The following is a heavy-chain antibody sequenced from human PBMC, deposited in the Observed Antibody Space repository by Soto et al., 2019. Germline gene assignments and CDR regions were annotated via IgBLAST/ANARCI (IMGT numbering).Heavy chain of an antibody. CDR1: GYTSTGYY. V-gene: IGHV1-2*04. Sequence: ASVKVCCNASGYTSTGYYMHWVRQAPGQGLEWMGWINPNSGGTNYAQKFQGWVTITRDTSISTAYMALSRLRSDDTAVYYCARDEVYLELRWGGAYYYSYMDVWDQVTTVVVS. CDR2: INPNSGGT. D-gene: IGHD1-7*01. J-gene: IGHJ6*02. CDR3: ARDEVYLELRWGGAYYYSYMDV.